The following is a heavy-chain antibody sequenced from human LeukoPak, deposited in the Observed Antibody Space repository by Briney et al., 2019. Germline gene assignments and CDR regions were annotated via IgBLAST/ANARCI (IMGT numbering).Heavy chain of an antibody. J-gene: IGHJ6*03. V-gene: IGHV4-38-2*02. CDR1: GYSISSAYY. Sequence: SETLSLTCSVSGYSISSAYYWGWIRQPPGKGLEWIGTMYHSGSTNYNPSLKSRVAISVDTSKNQFSLKLSSVTAADTAVYYCARLSITRGVIITLYYYYYLDVWGKGTTVTISS. CDR2: MYHSGST. D-gene: IGHD3-10*01. CDR3: ARLSITRGVIITLYYYYYLDV.